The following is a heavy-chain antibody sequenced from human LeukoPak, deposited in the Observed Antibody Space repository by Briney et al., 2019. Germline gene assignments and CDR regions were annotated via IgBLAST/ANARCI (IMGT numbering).Heavy chain of an antibody. D-gene: IGHD2-2*01. J-gene: IGHJ4*02. CDR2: INPDNCNT. V-gene: IGHV1-18*01. CDR3: ATYYCSTTSCYPCFFDY. Sequence: GASVKVTCTASGYPFTRYGISWVRQAPGQGLEWMGWINPDNCNTKYAQKFQGRVTMTTDTSTSTAHMEVRSLRSDDTAVYYCATYYCSTTSCYPCFFDYWGQGTLVTVSS. CDR1: GYPFTRYG.